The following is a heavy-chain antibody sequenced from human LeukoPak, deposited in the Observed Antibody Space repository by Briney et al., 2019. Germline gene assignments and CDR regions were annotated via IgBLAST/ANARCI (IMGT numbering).Heavy chain of an antibody. D-gene: IGHD1-26*01. CDR3: ARAKVGALPYSVY. CDR1: GYTFTGYY. V-gene: IGHV1-2*06. CDR2: INPNSGGT. J-gene: IGHJ4*02. Sequence: ASVKVFCKVSGYTFTGYYMHWVRQAPGQGLEWMGRINPNSGGTNYAQKFQGRVTMTRDTSISTAYMELSRLRSDDTAVYYCARAKVGALPYSVYWGQGTLVTVSS.